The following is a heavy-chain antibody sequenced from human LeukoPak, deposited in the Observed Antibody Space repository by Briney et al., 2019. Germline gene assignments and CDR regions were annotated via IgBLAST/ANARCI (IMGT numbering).Heavy chain of an antibody. D-gene: IGHD3-3*01. CDR3: ARVLFDFCSGFGS. V-gene: IGHV1-2*02. Sequence: ASLKASCKASGYTFTGYYMHCVRQAPGQGLEWMGWINPNSGATNYAQKFQARVTMTRDTSISTAYMALSRLSSHDPAVYYCARVLFDFCSGFGSWGQGTLVTVSS. CDR1: GYTFTGYY. CDR2: INPNSGAT. J-gene: IGHJ4*02.